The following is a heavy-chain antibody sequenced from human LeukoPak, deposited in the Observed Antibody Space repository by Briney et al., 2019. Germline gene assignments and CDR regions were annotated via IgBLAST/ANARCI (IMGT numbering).Heavy chain of an antibody. CDR2: ISSSGSTI. CDR1: EFTFSSYE. CDR3: ARAPTKFRRDWFDP. J-gene: IGHJ5*02. V-gene: IGHV3-48*03. Sequence: GGSLRLSCAASEFTFSSYEMNWIRQAPGKGLEWVSYISSSGSTIYCADSVKGRFTISRDNAKNSLYLQMNNLRVEDTAVYYCARAPTKFRRDWFDPWGQGTLVTVSS. D-gene: IGHD3-9*01.